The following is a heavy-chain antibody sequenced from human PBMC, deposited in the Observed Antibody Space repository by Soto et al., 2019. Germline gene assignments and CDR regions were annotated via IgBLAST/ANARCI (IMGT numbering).Heavy chain of an antibody. J-gene: IGHJ3*02. CDR1: GGTFSSYA. Sequence: QVRLVQSGAAVKKPGSSVKVSCKASGGTFSSYAISWVRQAPGQGLEWMGGIIPIFGTANYAQKFQGRVTITADESTGTAYMELSSLGAEDTAVYYCARVPTRAYSSSWYGAFDIWGQGTMVTVSS. V-gene: IGHV1-69*01. CDR3: ARVPTRAYSSSWYGAFDI. D-gene: IGHD6-13*01. CDR2: IIPIFGTA.